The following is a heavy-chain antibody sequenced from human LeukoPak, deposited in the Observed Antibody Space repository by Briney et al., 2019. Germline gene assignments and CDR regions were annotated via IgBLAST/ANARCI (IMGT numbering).Heavy chain of an antibody. CDR2: IKNENEGGTI. D-gene: IGHD3-10*01. CDR3: TTGIDDGGGY. CDR1: GFTFSNVG. V-gene: IGHV3-15*07. J-gene: IGHJ4*02. Sequence: PGGSLRLSCAVSGFTFSNVGMNWVREAPGMGLEWVGRIKNENEGGTIEYAARVKGRFIISRDDSKATLFLQMNSLNIEDTGVYYCTTGIDDGGGYWGQGTLVTVSS.